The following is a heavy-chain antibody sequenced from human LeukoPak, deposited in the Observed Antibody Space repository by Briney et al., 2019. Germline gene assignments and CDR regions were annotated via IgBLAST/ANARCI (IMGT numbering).Heavy chain of an antibody. Sequence: ASVKVSCKASGYTFTSYDINWVRQATGQGLEWMGWMNPNSGNTNYAQKFQGRVTMTRDTSISTAYMELSRLRSDDTAVYYCAGGGPAIIRYFDWLLLSWGQNWFDPWGQGTLVTVSS. D-gene: IGHD3-9*01. CDR3: AGGGPAIIRYFDWLLLSWGQNWFDP. V-gene: IGHV1-8*01. J-gene: IGHJ5*02. CDR1: GYTFTSYD. CDR2: MNPNSGNT.